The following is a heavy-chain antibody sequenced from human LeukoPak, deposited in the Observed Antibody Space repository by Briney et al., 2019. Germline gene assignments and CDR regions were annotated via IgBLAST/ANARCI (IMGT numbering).Heavy chain of an antibody. J-gene: IGHJ3*02. V-gene: IGHV4-59*08. D-gene: IGHD3-16*01. Sequence: SETLSLTCSVSGGSISGYYWSWILQPPAKGLEWIAYSHTSGRSKYNPSLKSRVTITFDTSKNQFSLSLSSVTAADTALYYCARHYLGGDSSFDIWGQGTMVTVSS. CDR1: GGSISGYY. CDR3: ARHYLGGDSSFDI. CDR2: SHTSGRS.